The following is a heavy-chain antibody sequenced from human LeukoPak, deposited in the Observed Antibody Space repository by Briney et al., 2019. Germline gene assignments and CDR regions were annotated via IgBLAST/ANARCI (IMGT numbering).Heavy chain of an antibody. Sequence: GGSLRLSCVGSGFTFSSYSMNWVRQAPGKGLEWVSSISSESAYILYADLVKGRFTTSRDNAKNSLYLNLDSLRAEDTAVYYCARGETGSSGYDWVYWGQGTPVTVSS. CDR1: GFTFSSYS. J-gene: IGHJ4*02. V-gene: IGHV3-21*01. CDR3: ARGETGSSGYDWVY. D-gene: IGHD5-12*01. CDR2: ISSESAYI.